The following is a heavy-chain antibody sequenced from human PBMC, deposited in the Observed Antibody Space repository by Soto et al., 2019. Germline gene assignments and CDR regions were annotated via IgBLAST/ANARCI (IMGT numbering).Heavy chain of an antibody. CDR1: GFTFSSYA. Sequence: GGSLRLSCAASGFTFSSYAMSWVRQAPGKGLEWVSAISGSGGSTYYADSVKGRFTISRDNSKNTRYLQMNSLRAEDTAVYYCAKDRPDELGSSPTDYWGQGTLVTVSS. CDR2: ISGSGGST. J-gene: IGHJ4*02. CDR3: AKDRPDELGSSPTDY. D-gene: IGHD7-27*01. V-gene: IGHV3-23*01.